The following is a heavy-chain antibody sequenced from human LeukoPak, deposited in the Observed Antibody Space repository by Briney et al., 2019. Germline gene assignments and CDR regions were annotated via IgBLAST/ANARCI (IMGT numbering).Heavy chain of an antibody. J-gene: IGHJ4*02. Sequence: PGGSLRLSCAASGFTLSSFWMSWVRQAPGKGLEWVANIKQDGSERSYVDSVKGRFTISRDNAKSSLCLQMNSLRAEDTALYYCARGYYYDNSGLFDYWGQGTLVTVSS. CDR1: GFTLSSFW. CDR3: ARGYYYDNSGLFDY. D-gene: IGHD3-22*01. CDR2: IKQDGSER. V-gene: IGHV3-7*05.